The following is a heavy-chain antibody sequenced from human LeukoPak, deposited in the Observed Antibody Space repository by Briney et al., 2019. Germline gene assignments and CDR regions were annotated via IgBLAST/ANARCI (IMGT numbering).Heavy chain of an antibody. CDR1: GFPFSIYA. V-gene: IGHV3-64D*09. Sequence: PAGSLRLSCSASGFPFSIYAMHWVRQGPGKGLEFFSAISSNGGSTLYADSVKGRFTISRDNSKNTLYLQMSSLRAEDTAVYYCVKDTSSWYPEYFQHWGQGTLVTVSS. D-gene: IGHD6-13*01. J-gene: IGHJ1*01. CDR2: ISSNGGST. CDR3: VKDTSSWYPEYFQH.